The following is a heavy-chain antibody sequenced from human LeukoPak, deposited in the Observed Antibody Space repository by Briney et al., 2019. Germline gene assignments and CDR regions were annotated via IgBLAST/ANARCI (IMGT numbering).Heavy chain of an antibody. J-gene: IGHJ4*02. CDR3: ARGEAPGSGTVYVDY. CDR2: VYPSGDT. V-gene: IGHV4-4*02. CDR1: GGSISSSNW. D-gene: IGHD3-10*01. Sequence: SETLSLTCAVSGGSISSSNWWSWVRPPPGKGLEWVGIVYPSGDTNYTPSLKSRVTTSADKSNNLSSLRLNSGTAADTAVFYWARGEAPGSGTVYVDYWGRGSLVTVSS.